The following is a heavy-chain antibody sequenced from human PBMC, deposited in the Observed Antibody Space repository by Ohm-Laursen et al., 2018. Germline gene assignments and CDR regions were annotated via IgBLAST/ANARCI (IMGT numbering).Heavy chain of an antibody. D-gene: IGHD6-13*01. CDR3: AREIMAAAVDY. V-gene: IGHV4-59*12. J-gene: IGHJ4*02. CDR1: GGSISSFY. Sequence: GTLSLTCTVSGGSISSFYWSWIRQPPGKGLEWIGHVYYSGSTNYSPSVKSRVTISVDRSKSQFSLKLSSVTAADTAVYYCAREIMAAAVDYWGQGTLVTVSS. CDR2: VYYSGST.